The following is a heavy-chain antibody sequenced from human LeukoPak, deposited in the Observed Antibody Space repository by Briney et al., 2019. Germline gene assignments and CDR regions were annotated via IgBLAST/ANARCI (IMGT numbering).Heavy chain of an antibody. CDR1: GYSLSELF. D-gene: IGHD2-21*01. J-gene: IGHJ4*02. CDR3: ATEIGSRYFDD. CDR2: YDPEDNKI. Sequence: ASVKVSCKVSGYSLSELFMHWVRQAPGKGLEWMGGYDPEDNKIIYAQNFQGRVTMTEDTYTDTAYMEMSSPRSDDTAVYYCATEIGSRYFDDWGPGTLVTVSS. V-gene: IGHV1-24*01.